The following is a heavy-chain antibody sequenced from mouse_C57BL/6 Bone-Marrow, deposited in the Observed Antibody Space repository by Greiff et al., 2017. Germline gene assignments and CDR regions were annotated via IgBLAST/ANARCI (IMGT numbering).Heavy chain of an antibody. CDR1: GYTFTSYG. D-gene: IGHD1-1*01. Sequence: VQLQQSRAELARPGASVKLSCKASGYTFTSYGISWVKQRTGQGLEWIGEIYPRSGNTYYNEKFKGKATLTADKSSSTAYMELRSLTSEDSAVYFCARLYYYGSSWFAYWGQGTLVTVSA. CDR2: IYPRSGNT. V-gene: IGHV1-81*01. CDR3: ARLYYYGSSWFAY. J-gene: IGHJ3*01.